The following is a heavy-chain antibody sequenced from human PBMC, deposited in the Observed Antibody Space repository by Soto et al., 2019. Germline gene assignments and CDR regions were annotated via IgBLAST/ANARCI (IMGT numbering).Heavy chain of an antibody. Sequence: GESLKISCKGSGYSFTSYWIGWVRQMPGKGLEWMGIIYPGDSDTRYSPSFQGQVTISADKSISTAYLQWSSLKASDTAMYYCARTSAGGKYYYVMAVWGQGTTVTVSS. CDR2: IYPGDSDT. CDR3: ARTSAGGKYYYVMAV. D-gene: IGHD6-13*01. CDR1: GYSFTSYW. J-gene: IGHJ6*02. V-gene: IGHV5-51*01.